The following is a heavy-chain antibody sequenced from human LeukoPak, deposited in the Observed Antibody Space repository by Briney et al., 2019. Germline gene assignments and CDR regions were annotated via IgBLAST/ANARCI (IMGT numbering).Heavy chain of an antibody. V-gene: IGHV3-48*02. CDR1: GFTFSSYS. CDR3: ARDIVGATRWS. CDR2: ISSSSSTI. Sequence: GGSLRLSCAASGFTFSSYSMNWVRQAPGKGLEWVSYISSSSSTIYYADSVKGRFTISRDNAKNSPYLQMNSLRDEDTAVYYCARDIVGATRWSWGQGTLVTVSS. D-gene: IGHD1-26*01. J-gene: IGHJ5*02.